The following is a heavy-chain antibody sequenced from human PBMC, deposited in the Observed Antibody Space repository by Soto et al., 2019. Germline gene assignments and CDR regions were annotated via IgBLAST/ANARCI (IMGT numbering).Heavy chain of an antibody. CDR3: ARECSGGSCRFDY. D-gene: IGHD2-15*01. J-gene: IGHJ4*02. CDR1: GGSISSGGYY. V-gene: IGHV4-31*03. Sequence: QVQLQESGPGLVKPSQTLSLTSTVSGGSISSGGYYWSWIRQHPGKGLEWIGYIYYRGSTYYNTSLKSRVTKSVDTSKTQSSLELSSVTAADTALYYCARECSGGSCRFDYWGQGTLVTVSS. CDR2: IYYRGST.